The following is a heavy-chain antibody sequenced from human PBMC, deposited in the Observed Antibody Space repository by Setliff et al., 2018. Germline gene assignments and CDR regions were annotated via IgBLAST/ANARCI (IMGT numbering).Heavy chain of an antibody. J-gene: IGHJ6*03. CDR2: IFSSGST. CDR3: AGYGYDGSQYQGGFYYMDV. D-gene: IGHD3-16*01. CDR1: GASIRSHY. Sequence: SETLSLTCTVSGASIRSHYWSWLRQPPGKGLEWIGYIFSSGSTNSNPSLKSRVTISVATSKPQFYLELTSVTAADTAVYYCAGYGYDGSQYQGGFYYMDVWGKGTTVTVSS. V-gene: IGHV4-59*11.